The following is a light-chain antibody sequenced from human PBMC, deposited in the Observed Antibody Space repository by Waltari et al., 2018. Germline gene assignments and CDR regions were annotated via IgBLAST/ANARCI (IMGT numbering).Light chain of an antibody. J-gene: IGKJ2*01. CDR3: MQALQTPYT. CDR2: LGS. CDR1: QRLLPTNGYNY. V-gene: IGKV2-28*01. Sequence: DIVMPQSPLSLSVTPGWMASLYCRLSQRLLPTNGYNYLDWYLQRPGQSPQLLIYLGSNRASGVPDRFSGSGSGTDFTLKISRVEAEDVGVYYCMQALQTPYTFGQGTKLEIK.